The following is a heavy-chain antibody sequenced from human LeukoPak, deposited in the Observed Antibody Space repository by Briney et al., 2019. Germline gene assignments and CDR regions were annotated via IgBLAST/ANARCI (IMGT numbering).Heavy chain of an antibody. J-gene: IGHJ3*02. CDR3: ARDANSTIFGVVIPRAFDI. CDR2: FISRSSYI. V-gene: IGHV3-21*01. CDR1: GFTLIGNT. D-gene: IGHD3-3*01. Sequence: PGGSLRLSVEASGFTLIGNTMNWFGRAPGKGREGSYPFISRSSYIYYADSVKGRFTISRDNAKNSLYLQMNSLRAEDTAVYYCARDANSTIFGVVIPRAFDIWGQGTMVTVSS.